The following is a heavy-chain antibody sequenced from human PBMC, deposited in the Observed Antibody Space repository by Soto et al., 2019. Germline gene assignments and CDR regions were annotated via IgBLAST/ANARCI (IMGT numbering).Heavy chain of an antibody. V-gene: IGHV3-48*01. CDR2: ISSSSSTI. J-gene: IGHJ4*02. Sequence: GGSLRLSCAASGFTFSSYSMDWVRQAPGKGLEWVSYISSSSSTIYYADSVKGRFTISRDNAKNSLYLQMNSLRAEDTAVYYCARDSTTSCFDYWGQGTLVTVSS. D-gene: IGHD2-2*01. CDR3: ARDSTTSCFDY. CDR1: GFTFSSYS.